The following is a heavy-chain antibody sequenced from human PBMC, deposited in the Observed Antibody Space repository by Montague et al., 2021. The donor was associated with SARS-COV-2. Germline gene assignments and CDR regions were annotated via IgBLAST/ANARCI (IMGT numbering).Heavy chain of an antibody. Sequence: SLRLSCATSGFTFNTYALHWVRQTPSKGLEWVAVISYDGTKTYYAASVKGRFTISRDTSKNTVYLQMNSLRVEDTALYYCARERALRYYYGSGIEFWGQGTLVTVSS. CDR1: GFTFNTYA. CDR3: ARERALRYYYGSGIEF. D-gene: IGHD3-10*01. CDR2: ISYDGTKT. V-gene: IGHV3-30*04. J-gene: IGHJ4*02.